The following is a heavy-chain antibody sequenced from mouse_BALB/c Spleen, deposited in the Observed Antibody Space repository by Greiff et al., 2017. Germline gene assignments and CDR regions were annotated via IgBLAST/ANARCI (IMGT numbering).Heavy chain of an antibody. J-gene: IGHJ2*01. Sequence: VQLQQPGAELVKPGASVKLSCKASGYTFTSYWMHWVKQRPGRGLEWIGWIDPENGDTEYAPKFQGKATMTADTSSNTAYLQLSSLTSEDTAVYYCNACGGTTDYWGQGTTLTVSS. CDR3: NACGGTTDY. CDR2: IDPENGDT. D-gene: IGHD4-1*01. CDR1: GYTFTSYW. V-gene: IGHV14-4*02.